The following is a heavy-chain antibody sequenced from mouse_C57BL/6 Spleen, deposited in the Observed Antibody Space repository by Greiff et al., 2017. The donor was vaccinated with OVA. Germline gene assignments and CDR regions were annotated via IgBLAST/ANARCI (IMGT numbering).Heavy chain of an antibody. V-gene: IGHV5-4*01. Sequence: EVKLMESGGGLVKPGGSLKLSCAASGFTFRSYAMSWVRQTPEKRLEWVATISDGGSYTYYPDNVKGRFTISRDNAKNNLYLQMSHLKSEDTAMYYCARDNRYAMDYWGQGTSVTVSS. CDR2: ISDGGSYT. CDR3: ARDNRYAMDY. CDR1: GFTFRSYA. J-gene: IGHJ4*01.